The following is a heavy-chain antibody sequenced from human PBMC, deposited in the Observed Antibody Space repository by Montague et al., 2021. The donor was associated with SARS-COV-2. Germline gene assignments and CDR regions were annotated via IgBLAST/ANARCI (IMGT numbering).Heavy chain of an antibody. Sequence: SETLSLTCSVSGDSINNSRYYWGWIRQPPGKGLEWIGTIYYSGSAYNNPSLKSRVTISVDTSKDQFSLKLNSVTATDTAVYYCARLELTRGVIIRGAFHIWGQGTKVTVSS. J-gene: IGHJ3*02. CDR2: IYYSGSA. CDR3: ARLELTRGVIIRGAFHI. V-gene: IGHV4-39*01. CDR1: GDSINNSRYY. D-gene: IGHD3-10*01.